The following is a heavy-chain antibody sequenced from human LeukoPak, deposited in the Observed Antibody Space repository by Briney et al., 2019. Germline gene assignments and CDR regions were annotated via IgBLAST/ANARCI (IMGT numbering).Heavy chain of an antibody. J-gene: IGHJ4*02. V-gene: IGHV3-48*01. D-gene: IGHD2-15*01. CDR3: ARDCRGHVWGIDY. CDR1: GFTFSSYS. Sequence: GGSLRLSCAASGFTFSSYSMNWVRQAPGKGLEWVSYISSSSSTIYYADSVKGRFTISRDNAKNSLYLQMNNLRAEDTAVYYCARDCRGHVWGIDYWGQGTLVTVSS. CDR2: ISSSSSTI.